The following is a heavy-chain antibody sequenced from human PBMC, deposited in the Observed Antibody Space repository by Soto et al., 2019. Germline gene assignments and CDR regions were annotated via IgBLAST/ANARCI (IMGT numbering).Heavy chain of an antibody. CDR2: ISGSGGST. Sequence: PGGSLRLSCAASGFTFSSYAMSWVRQAPGKGLEWVSAISGSGGSTYYADSVKGRFTISRDNSKNTLYLQMNSLRAEDTAVYYCAKYYCSGGSRLLFVVWGKGSLVPVSS. D-gene: IGHD2-15*01. CDR3: AKYYCSGGSRLLFVV. J-gene: IGHJ4*02. CDR1: GFTFSSYA. V-gene: IGHV3-23*01.